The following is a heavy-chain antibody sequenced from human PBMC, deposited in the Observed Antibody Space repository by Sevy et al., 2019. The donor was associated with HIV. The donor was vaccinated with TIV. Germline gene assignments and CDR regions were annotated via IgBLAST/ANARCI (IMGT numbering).Heavy chain of an antibody. CDR2: ISFDGSNK. Sequence: GGSLRLSCAASGFTFSNYAMHWVRQAPGKGLEWVAVISFDGSNKYYADSVKRRFTISRDNSKNMLYLQTNSLRTEDTALYYCAREPGATMIEFDYWGQGTLVTVSS. J-gene: IGHJ4*02. CDR1: GFTFSNYA. CDR3: AREPGATMIEFDY. V-gene: IGHV3-30-3*01. D-gene: IGHD1-26*01.